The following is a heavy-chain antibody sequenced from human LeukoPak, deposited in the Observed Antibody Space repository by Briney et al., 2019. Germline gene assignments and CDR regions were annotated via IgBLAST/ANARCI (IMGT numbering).Heavy chain of an antibody. CDR2: IYYSGNT. V-gene: IGHV4-59*01. D-gene: IGHD1-26*01. CDR1: ARARTNYG. CDR3: AREDSGTSIDY. Sequence: SGSLTPTGPVPARARTNYGNACIRQPPGNSLEWIGYIYYSGNTNYNPSLKSRVTMSLDMSKNQFPLRLTSVTAADTAVYYCAREDSGTSIDYWGQGTLVTVSS. J-gene: IGHJ4*01.